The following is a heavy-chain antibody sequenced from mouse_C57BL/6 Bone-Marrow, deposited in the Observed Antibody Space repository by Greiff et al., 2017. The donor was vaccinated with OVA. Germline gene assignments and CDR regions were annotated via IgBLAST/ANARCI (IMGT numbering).Heavy chain of an antibody. CDR1: GFTFSDYG. J-gene: IGHJ3*01. Sequence: EVMLVESGGGLVKPGGSLKLSCAASGFTFSDYGMHWVRQAPEKGLEWVAYISSGSSTIYYAETVKGRVTISRDNAKNTLFLQMTSLWSEDTAMYYCARTPWFAYWGQGTLVTVSA. V-gene: IGHV5-17*01. CDR3: ARTPWFAY. CDR2: ISSGSSTI.